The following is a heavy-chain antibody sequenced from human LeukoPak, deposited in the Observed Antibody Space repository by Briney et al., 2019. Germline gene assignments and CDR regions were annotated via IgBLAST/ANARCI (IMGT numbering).Heavy chain of an antibody. CDR1: GDSVSDNGAA. CDR2: TYYRSKWYN. V-gene: IGHV6-1*01. CDR3: SRDHGWKYGY. D-gene: IGHD1-7*01. Sequence: SQTLSLTCAISGDSVSDNGAAWNWIRQSPSRGLEWLGRTYYRSKWYNDYAVSVKSRVTINTDTSKNQFSLQLNSVTPEDTAVYYCSRDHGWKYGYWGQGTLVTVSS. J-gene: IGHJ4*02.